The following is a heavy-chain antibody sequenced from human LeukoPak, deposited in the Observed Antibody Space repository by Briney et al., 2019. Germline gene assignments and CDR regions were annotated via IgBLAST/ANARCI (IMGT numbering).Heavy chain of an antibody. V-gene: IGHV1-2*02. CDR3: ARVGIAVAGTGHDAFDI. J-gene: IGHJ3*02. D-gene: IGHD6-19*01. CDR2: INPNSGGT. Sequence: ASVKVSCKASGYTFTGYYMHWVRQAPGQGLEWMGWINPNSGGTNYARKFQGRVTMTRDTSISTAYMELSRLRSDDTAVYYCARVGIAVAGTGHDAFDIWGQGTMVTVSS. CDR1: GYTFTGYY.